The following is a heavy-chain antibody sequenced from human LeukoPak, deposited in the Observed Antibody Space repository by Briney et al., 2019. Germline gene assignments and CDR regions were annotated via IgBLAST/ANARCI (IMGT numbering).Heavy chain of an antibody. Sequence: SETLSLTCTVSAGSTSSYYWSWTRQPPGEGLEWIGCIYYSGSTNYNPSLKSRVPISVDTSKNQFSLKLSSVTAADTAVYYCARHGSGYDPENRYYYYGMDVWGQGTTVTVSS. CDR1: AGSTSSYY. D-gene: IGHD5-12*01. CDR3: ARHGSGYDPENRYYYYGMDV. V-gene: IGHV4-59*08. J-gene: IGHJ6*02. CDR2: IYYSGST.